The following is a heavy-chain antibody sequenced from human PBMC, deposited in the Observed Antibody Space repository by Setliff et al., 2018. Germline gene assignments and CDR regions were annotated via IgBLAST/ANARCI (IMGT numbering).Heavy chain of an antibody. J-gene: IGHJ4*02. Sequence: SETLSLTCTVSSGSISSDKYYGGWIRQPPGKVLEWIGTLSYNENAYYTPSLKSRVTISIDTSKNQFSLKLGSVTAADTAVYYCATHTIAMSKIISYFDYWGQGTLVTVSS. D-gene: IGHD1-1*01. CDR3: ATHTIAMSKIISYFDY. CDR2: LSYNENA. CDR1: SGSISSDKYY. V-gene: IGHV4-39*01.